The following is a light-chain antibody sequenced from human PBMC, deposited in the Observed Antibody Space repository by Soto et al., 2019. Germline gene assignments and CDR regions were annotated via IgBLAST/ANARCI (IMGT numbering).Light chain of an antibody. CDR1: SSDVGGYNY. Sequence: QSALTQPASVSGSPGQSIIISCTGTSSDVGGYNYVSWYQQYPGKAPKLMIYDVSDRPSGVSNRFSGSKSGNTASLTISGLQPEDEADYFCSSYTSGNTPYVFGTGTKVTVL. CDR3: SSYTSGNTPYV. CDR2: DVS. J-gene: IGLJ1*01. V-gene: IGLV2-14*01.